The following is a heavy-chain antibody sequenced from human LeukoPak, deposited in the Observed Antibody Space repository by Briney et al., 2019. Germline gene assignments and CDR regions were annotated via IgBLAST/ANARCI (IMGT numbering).Heavy chain of an antibody. CDR2: TYYRSKWYN. CDR1: GDSVSSNSAA. D-gene: IGHD2-15*01. Sequence: SQTLSLTCAISGDSVSSNSAAWNWIRKSPSRGLEWLGRTYYRSKWYNDYAVSVKSRITINPDTSKNQFSLQLNSVTPEDTAVYYCARDFRYCSGGSCYTLFDYWGQGTLVTVSS. J-gene: IGHJ4*02. CDR3: ARDFRYCSGGSCYTLFDY. V-gene: IGHV6-1*01.